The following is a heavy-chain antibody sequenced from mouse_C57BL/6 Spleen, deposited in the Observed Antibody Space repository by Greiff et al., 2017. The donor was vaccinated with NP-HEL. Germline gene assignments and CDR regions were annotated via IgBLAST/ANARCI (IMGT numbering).Heavy chain of an antibody. CDR2: IDPSDSYT. CDR1: GYTFTSYW. CDR3: ARRGSSYNYAMDY. V-gene: IGHV1-59*01. Sequence: VQLQQSGAELVRPGTSVKLSCKASGYTFTSYWMHWVKQRPGQGLEWIGVIDPSDSYTNYNQKYKGKATLTVDTSSSTAYMQISGMTSEDSAVYYWARRGSSYNYAMDYWGQGTSVAVSS. J-gene: IGHJ4*01. D-gene: IGHD1-1*01.